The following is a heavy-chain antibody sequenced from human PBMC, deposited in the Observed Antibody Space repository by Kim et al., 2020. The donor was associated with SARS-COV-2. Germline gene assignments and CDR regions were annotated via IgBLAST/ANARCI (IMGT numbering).Heavy chain of an antibody. V-gene: IGHV3-7*03. J-gene: IGHJ4*02. D-gene: IGHD3-3*01. CDR3: ARGGAEWYSV. CDR2: IKPDGSEK. Sequence: GGSLRLSCAASGFPFTTYDMTWVRQAPGKGLEWVANIKPDGSEKSYVDSVKGRFTISRDNAKSSVYLQMNSLRGEDTAVYYCARGGAEWYSVWGQGTMVT. CDR1: GFPFTTYD.